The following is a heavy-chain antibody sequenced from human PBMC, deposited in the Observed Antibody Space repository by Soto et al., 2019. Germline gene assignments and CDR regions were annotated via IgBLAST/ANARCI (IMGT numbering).Heavy chain of an antibody. J-gene: IGHJ6*02. CDR3: ARDLLKWLEGGHGMDV. CDR1: GFTFSSYG. D-gene: IGHD3-22*01. V-gene: IGHV3-33*01. Sequence: QVQLVESGGGVVQPGRSLRLSCAASGFTFSSYGMHWVRQAPGKGLEWVAVIWYDGSNKYYADSVKGRFTISRDNSKNTRDLQMNSLRAEDTAVYYGARDLLKWLEGGHGMDVWGQGTTVTVSS. CDR2: IWYDGSNK.